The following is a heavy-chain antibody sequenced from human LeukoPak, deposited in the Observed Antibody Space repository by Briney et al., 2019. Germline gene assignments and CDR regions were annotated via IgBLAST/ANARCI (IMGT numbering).Heavy chain of an antibody. Sequence: QPGGSLRLSCAASGFTFSSYAMSWVRQAPGKGLEWVSAISGSGGSTYYADSVKGRFTISRDNSKNTLYLQMNSLRAEDTAVYYCARAYYDNSGYVAYYFDYWGQGTLVTVSS. J-gene: IGHJ4*02. CDR1: GFTFSSYA. V-gene: IGHV3-23*01. CDR3: ARAYYDNSGYVAYYFDY. CDR2: ISGSGGST. D-gene: IGHD3-22*01.